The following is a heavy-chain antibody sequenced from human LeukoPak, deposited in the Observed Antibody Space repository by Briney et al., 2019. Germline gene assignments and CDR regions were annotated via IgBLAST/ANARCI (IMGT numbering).Heavy chain of an antibody. D-gene: IGHD6-13*01. CDR3: ANPVRSSLPGGG. CDR1: GFTFSSYS. J-gene: IGHJ6*04. V-gene: IGHV3-21*01. Sequence: GGSLRLSCAASGFTFSSYSMNWVRQAPGKGLEWVSSIRTISSYIFYADSVKGRFTISRDTDKNLLYLQINRLRAEYTAVYYCANPVRSSLPGGGWGKGTTVTASS. CDR2: IRTISSYI.